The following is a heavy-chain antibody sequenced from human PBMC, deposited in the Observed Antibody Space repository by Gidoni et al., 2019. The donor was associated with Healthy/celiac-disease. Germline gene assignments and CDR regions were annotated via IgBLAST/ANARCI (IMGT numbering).Heavy chain of an antibody. CDR2: SSSRSSYI. Sequence: EVQLVESGGGLVKPGGSLRLDCAASGFTFSSYRMTWVRKAPGKGMEWVSFSSSRSSYIYYADSVKGRFTIARDNAKNPLYLQMNSLRAEDTAVYYCSRCLLAGSREYSSSFDYYGMDVWGQGTTVTVSS. D-gene: IGHD6-6*01. J-gene: IGHJ6*02. CDR1: GFTFSSYR. CDR3: SRCLLAGSREYSSSFDYYGMDV. V-gene: IGHV3-21*05.